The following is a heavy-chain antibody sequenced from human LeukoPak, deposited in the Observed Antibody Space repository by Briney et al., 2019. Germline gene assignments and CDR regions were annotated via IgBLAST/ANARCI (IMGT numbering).Heavy chain of an antibody. V-gene: IGHV1-69*05. D-gene: IGHD3-22*01. J-gene: IGHJ4*02. CDR1: GGTFSSYA. CDR3: ARSTRGYYYDYFDY. Sequence: SVKVSCKASGGTFSSYAISWVRQAPGQGLEWMGGIIPIFGTANYAQKFQGRVTITTDEPTSTAYMELSSLRSEDTAVYYCARSTRGYYYDYFDYWGQGTLVTVSS. CDR2: IIPIFGTA.